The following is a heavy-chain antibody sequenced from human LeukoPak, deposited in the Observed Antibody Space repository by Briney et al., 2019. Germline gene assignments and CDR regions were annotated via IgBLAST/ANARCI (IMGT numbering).Heavy chain of an antibody. D-gene: IGHD1-26*01. CDR2: INPNSGGT. Sequence: ASVKVSCKASGYTFTGYYMHWVRQAPGQGLEWMGWINPNSGGTNYAQKFQGRVTMTRDTSISTAYMELSRLRSDDTAVYYWAIVRWELLKGAFDIWGQGTMVTVSS. V-gene: IGHV1-2*02. CDR1: GYTFTGYY. J-gene: IGHJ3*02. CDR3: AIVRWELLKGAFDI.